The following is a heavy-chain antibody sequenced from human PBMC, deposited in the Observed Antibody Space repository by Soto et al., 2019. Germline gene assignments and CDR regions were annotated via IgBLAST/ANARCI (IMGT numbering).Heavy chain of an antibody. V-gene: IGHV4-61*08. Sequence: SETLSLTCTVSGDSVSSGDYYWTWIRQPPGKGLEWVGHIYFSGRTNYIPSLESRVTISLDTSKNQFSLKLTSVTAADTAVYYCARVPIDTYMIYWSDPWGQGALVTVSS. J-gene: IGHJ5*02. CDR3: ARVPIDTYMIYWSDP. D-gene: IGHD3-16*01. CDR2: IYFSGRT. CDR1: GDSVSSGDYY.